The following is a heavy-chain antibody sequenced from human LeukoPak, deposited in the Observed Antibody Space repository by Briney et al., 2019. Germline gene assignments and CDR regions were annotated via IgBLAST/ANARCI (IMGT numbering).Heavy chain of an antibody. D-gene: IGHD1-26*01. CDR1: GGSISTSNYY. Sequence: PSETLSLTCTVSGGSISTSNYYWGWIRQPPGKGLEWIGNIFYSGSTYYSPSLKSRVTISLDTSRNQFSRNLRSVTAADTAVYFCARDWSLWELAFFDHWGPGTLVAVSS. CDR2: IFYSGST. J-gene: IGHJ4*02. CDR3: ARDWSLWELAFFDH. V-gene: IGHV4-39*07.